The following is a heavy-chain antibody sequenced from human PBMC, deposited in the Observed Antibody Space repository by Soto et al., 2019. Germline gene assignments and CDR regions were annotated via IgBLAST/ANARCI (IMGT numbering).Heavy chain of an antibody. Sequence: GGSLRLSCAASGFTFSSYAMHWVRQAPGKGLEWVAVISYDGSNKYYADSVKGRFTISRDNSKNTLYLQMNSLRAEDTAVYYCARVDYYESSGYLYYFDYWGHGTLVTVSS. V-gene: IGHV3-30-3*01. CDR2: ISYDGSNK. CDR3: ARVDYYESSGYLYYFDY. D-gene: IGHD3-22*01. J-gene: IGHJ4*01. CDR1: GFTFSSYA.